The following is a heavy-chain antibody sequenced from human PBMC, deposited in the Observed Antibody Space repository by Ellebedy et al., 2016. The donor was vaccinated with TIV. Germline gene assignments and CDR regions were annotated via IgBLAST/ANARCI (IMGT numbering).Heavy chain of an antibody. J-gene: IGHJ2*01. Sequence: GESLKISXAASGFTFSSYAMSWVRQAPGKGLEWVSAISGSGGSTYYADSVKGRFTISRDNSKNTLYLQMNSLRAEDTAVYYCAKKGPRGGSTSCCHWYFDLWGRGTLVTVSS. CDR2: ISGSGGST. CDR3: AKKGPRGGSTSCCHWYFDL. CDR1: GFTFSSYA. D-gene: IGHD2-2*01. V-gene: IGHV3-23*01.